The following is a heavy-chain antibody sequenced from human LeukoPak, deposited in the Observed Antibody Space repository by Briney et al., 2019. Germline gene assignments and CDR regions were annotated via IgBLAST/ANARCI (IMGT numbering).Heavy chain of an antibody. CDR1: GGSLSSSSYY. D-gene: IGHD2-2*01. CDR3: ARLIEDIVVVPAAIRFDP. Sequence: SETLSLTCTVSGGSLSSSSYYWGWIRQPPEKGLEWIGSIYYSGSTYYNPSLKSRVTISVDTSKNQFSLKLSSVTAADTAVYYCARLIEDIVVVPAAIRFDPWGQGTLVTVSS. V-gene: IGHV4-39*01. J-gene: IGHJ5*02. CDR2: IYYSGST.